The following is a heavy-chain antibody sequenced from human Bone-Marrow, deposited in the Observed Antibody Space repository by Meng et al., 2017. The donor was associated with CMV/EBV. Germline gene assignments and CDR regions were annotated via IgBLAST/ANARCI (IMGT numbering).Heavy chain of an antibody. D-gene: IGHD3-3*01. CDR3: ARRYDFWSYDY. CDR1: GGSISSSSYY. J-gene: IGHJ4*02. V-gene: IGHV4-39*01. Sequence: CTVSGGSISSSSYYWGWIRQPPGKGLEWIGSIYYSGSTYYNPSLKSRVTISVDTSKNQFSLKLSSVTAADTTVYYCARRYDFWSYDYWGQGTLVTVSS. CDR2: IYYSGST.